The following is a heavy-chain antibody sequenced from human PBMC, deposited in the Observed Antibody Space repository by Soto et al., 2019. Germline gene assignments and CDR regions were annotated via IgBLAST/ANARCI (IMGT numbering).Heavy chain of an antibody. CDR3: VRGAPYCGGDCWFDY. V-gene: IGHV3-74*03. CDR2: IKSDGFST. Sequence: VGSLRLSCGASGFTFSSYWMHWVRQAPGKGLVWVSRIKSDGFSTTYADAVRGRFTISRDNAKNTLYLQMNSLGAEDTAVYYCVRGAPYCGGDCWFDYWGQGTLVTVSS. D-gene: IGHD2-21*02. J-gene: IGHJ4*02. CDR1: GFTFSSYW.